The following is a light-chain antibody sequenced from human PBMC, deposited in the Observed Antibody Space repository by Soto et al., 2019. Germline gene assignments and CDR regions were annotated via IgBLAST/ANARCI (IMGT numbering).Light chain of an antibody. J-gene: IGKJ4*01. V-gene: IGKV3-20*01. CDR3: QQSGSSPPT. CDR2: GAS. CDR1: QSVYKNF. Sequence: EIVLTQSPGTLSLSPGERATLSCRASQSVYKNFLAWYQQKPGQAPRLLINGASNRATGIPDRFSGSGSGTDFSLTIDRLEPEDFAVYFCQQSGSSPPTFGGGTKVAIK.